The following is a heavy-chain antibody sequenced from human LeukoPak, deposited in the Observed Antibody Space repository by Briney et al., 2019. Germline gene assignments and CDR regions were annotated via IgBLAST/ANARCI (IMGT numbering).Heavy chain of an antibody. CDR3: AKGYYGDYGYFDY. D-gene: IGHD4-17*01. CDR2: ISWNSGSI. V-gene: IGHV3-9*01. J-gene: IGHJ4*02. Sequence: GGSLRLSCAASGFTFSSYSMNWVRQAPGKGLEWVSGISWNSGSIGYADSVKGRFTISRDNAKNSLYLQMNSLRAEDTALYYCAKGYYGDYGYFDYWGQGTLVTVSS. CDR1: GFTFSSYS.